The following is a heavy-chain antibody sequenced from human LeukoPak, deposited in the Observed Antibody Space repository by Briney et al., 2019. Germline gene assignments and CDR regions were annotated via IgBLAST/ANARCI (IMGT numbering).Heavy chain of an antibody. Sequence: GGSLRLSCAASGFTFSRYWMTWVRQAPGKVLEWVASINEDGSGKHYVDSVKGRFTISRDNAQKSVYLEMNSLRAEDTAVYYCARAVTSTEGYWGQGTLVTVSS. CDR2: INEDGSGK. CDR1: GFTFSRYW. J-gene: IGHJ4*02. CDR3: ARAVTSTEGY. V-gene: IGHV3-7*03. D-gene: IGHD4-17*01.